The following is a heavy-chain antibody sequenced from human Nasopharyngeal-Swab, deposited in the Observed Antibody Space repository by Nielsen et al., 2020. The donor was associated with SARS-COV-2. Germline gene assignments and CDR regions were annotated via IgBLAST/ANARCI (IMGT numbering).Heavy chain of an antibody. Sequence: GESLKISCAASGFTLSSYSMNWVRQAPGKGLEWVSSISSSSYIYYADSVKGRFTISRDNAKNSLYLQMNSLRAEDTAVYYCARDGDYSGWELTDYWGQGTLVTVSS. V-gene: IGHV3-21*01. CDR2: ISSSSYI. D-gene: IGHD1-26*01. J-gene: IGHJ4*02. CDR1: GFTLSSYS. CDR3: ARDGDYSGWELTDY.